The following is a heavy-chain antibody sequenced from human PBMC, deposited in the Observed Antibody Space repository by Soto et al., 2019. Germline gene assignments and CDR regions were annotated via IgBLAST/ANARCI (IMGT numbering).Heavy chain of an antibody. CDR3: ARGVGDGYNALMF. CDR1: GGTFSSYA. D-gene: IGHD5-12*01. V-gene: IGHV1-69*06. J-gene: IGHJ4*02. Sequence: ASVKVSCKASGGTFSSYAISWVRQAPGQGLEWMGGIIPIFGTANYAQKFQGRVTITADKSTSTAYMELSSLRSEDTAVYCCARGVGDGYNALMFWGQGTLVTVSS. CDR2: IIPIFGTA.